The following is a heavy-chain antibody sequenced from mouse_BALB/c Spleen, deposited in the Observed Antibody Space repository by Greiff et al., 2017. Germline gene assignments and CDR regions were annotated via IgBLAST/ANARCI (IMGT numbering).Heavy chain of an antibody. Sequence: VQLQQSGAELVRPGASVTLSCKASGYTFTDYEMHWVKQTPVHGLEWIGAIDPETGGTAYNQKFKGKATLTADKSSSTAYMELRSLTSEDSAVYYCTRTMNDAMDYWGQGTSVTVSS. CDR2: IDPETGGT. J-gene: IGHJ4*01. CDR3: TRTMNDAMDY. D-gene: IGHD2-4*01. CDR1: GYTFTDYE. V-gene: IGHV1-15*01.